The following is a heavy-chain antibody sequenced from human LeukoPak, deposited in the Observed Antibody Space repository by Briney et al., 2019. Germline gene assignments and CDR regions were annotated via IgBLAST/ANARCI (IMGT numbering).Heavy chain of an antibody. CDR2: IYSGGST. CDR3: ARFPGSGSAFDP. J-gene: IGHJ5*02. CDR1: GFTVSSNY. V-gene: IGHV3-53*01. Sequence: GGSLSLSCAASGFTVSSNYMSWVRQAPGKGLEWVSVIYSGGSTYYADSVKGRFTISRGNSKNTLYLQMNSLRAEDTAVYYCARFPGSGSAFDPWGQGTLVTVSS. D-gene: IGHD3-10*01.